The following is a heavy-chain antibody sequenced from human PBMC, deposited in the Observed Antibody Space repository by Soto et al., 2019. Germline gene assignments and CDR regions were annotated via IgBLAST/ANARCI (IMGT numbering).Heavy chain of an antibody. D-gene: IGHD2-15*01. CDR3: ARAEGYCSGGSCYGDAFDI. CDR1: GYTFTGYY. V-gene: IGHV1-2*02. CDR2: INPNSGGT. Sequence: ASVKVSCKXSGYTFTGYYMHWVRQAPGQGLEWMGWINPNSGGTNYAQKFQGRVTMTRDTSISTAYMELSRLRSDDTAVYYCARAEGYCSGGSCYGDAFDIWGQGTMVTVSS. J-gene: IGHJ3*02.